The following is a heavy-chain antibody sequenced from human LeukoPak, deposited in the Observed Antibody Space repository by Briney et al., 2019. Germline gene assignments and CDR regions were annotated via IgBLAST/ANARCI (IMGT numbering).Heavy chain of an antibody. CDR2: ISGSGGST. D-gene: IGHD3-3*01. Sequence: GGSLRLSCAASGSTFSSYAMSWVRQAPGKGLEWVSAISGSGGSTYYADSVKGRFTISRDNSKNTLYLQMNSLRAEDTAVYYCAKDRSLYYDFWSGYYYFDYWGQGTLVTVSS. CDR1: GSTFSSYA. J-gene: IGHJ4*02. V-gene: IGHV3-23*01. CDR3: AKDRSLYYDFWSGYYYFDY.